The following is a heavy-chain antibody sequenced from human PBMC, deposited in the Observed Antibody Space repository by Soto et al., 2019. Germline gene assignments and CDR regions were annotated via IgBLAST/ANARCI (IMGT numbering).Heavy chain of an antibody. V-gene: IGHV3-23*01. Sequence: GGSLRLSCAASGFTFSSYAMSWVRQAPGKGLEWVSAISGSGGSTYYADSVKGRFTISRDNSKNTLYLQMNSLRAEDTAVYYCAKDLGDIVVAPAARPSGYWGQGTLVTVSS. CDR2: ISGSGGST. D-gene: IGHD2-2*01. CDR3: AKDLGDIVVAPAARPSGY. J-gene: IGHJ4*02. CDR1: GFTFSSYA.